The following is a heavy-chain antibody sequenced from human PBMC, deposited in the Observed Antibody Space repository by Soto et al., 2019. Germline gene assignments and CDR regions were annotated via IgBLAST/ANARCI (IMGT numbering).Heavy chain of an antibody. D-gene: IGHD1-26*01. CDR1: GFTFSSYA. Sequence: LRLSCAASGFTFSSYAMSWVRQAPGKGLEWVSAISGSGGSTYYADSVKGRFTISRDNSKNTLYLQMNSLRAEDTAVYYCAKDLYSGSYRYFDYWGQGTLVTVS. CDR3: AKDLYSGSYRYFDY. J-gene: IGHJ4*02. CDR2: ISGSGGST. V-gene: IGHV3-23*01.